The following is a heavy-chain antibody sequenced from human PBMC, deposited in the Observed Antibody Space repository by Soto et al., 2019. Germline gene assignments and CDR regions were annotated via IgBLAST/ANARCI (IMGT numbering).Heavy chain of an antibody. Sequence: QVQLVQSGAEVKKPGASVKVSCKASGYTFTSYGISWVRQAPGQGLEWMGWISAYNGNTNYAQKLQGRVTITTATATSTAYMGLRSLRSEDTAGYYCAREGAKISQYDYSGMDVWGQGTTVTVSS. CDR2: ISAYNGNT. J-gene: IGHJ6*01. CDR1: GYTFTSYG. V-gene: IGHV1-18*01. CDR3: AREGAKISQYDYSGMDV. D-gene: IGHD5-12*01.